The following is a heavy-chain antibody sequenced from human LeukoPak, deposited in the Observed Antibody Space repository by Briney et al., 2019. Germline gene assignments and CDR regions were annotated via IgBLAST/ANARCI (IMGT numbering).Heavy chain of an antibody. V-gene: IGHV1-2*02. CDR1: GNTFTSYY. D-gene: IGHD3-10*01. Sequence: GASVKVSCKASGNTFTSYYINWVRQAPGQGLEWMGWINPNCGGTNYAQKFQGRVTMTRDTSISTAYMELSRLRSDDTAVYYCARFAGSPYGSGFYYYYMDVWGKGTTVTISS. J-gene: IGHJ6*03. CDR3: ARFAGSPYGSGFYYYYMDV. CDR2: INPNCGGT.